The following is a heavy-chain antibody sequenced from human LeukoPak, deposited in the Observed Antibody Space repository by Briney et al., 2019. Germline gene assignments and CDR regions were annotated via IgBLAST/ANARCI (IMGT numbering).Heavy chain of an antibody. Sequence: SETLSLTCAVYGGSFSGYYWSWIRQPPGKGLEWIGEINHSGSTNYNPSLKSRLTISVDTSKNQFSLKLSSVTAADTAVYYCARDRRVTIFGVVTHRWFDPWGQGTLVTVSS. CDR3: ARDRRVTIFGVVTHRWFDP. D-gene: IGHD3-3*01. J-gene: IGHJ5*02. CDR2: INHSGST. CDR1: GGSFSGYY. V-gene: IGHV4-34*09.